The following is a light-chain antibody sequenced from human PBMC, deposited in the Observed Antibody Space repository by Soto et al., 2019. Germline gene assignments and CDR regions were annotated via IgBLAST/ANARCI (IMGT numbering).Light chain of an antibody. V-gene: IGKV3-20*01. Sequence: EIVLTQSPATLSLSPAERATLSCRASQSVSSYLAWYQQKPGQAPRLLIYDASNRATGIPDRFSGSGSGTDFTLTIRRLEPEDFAVYYCQQYGSSYPWTCGQGTKVDIK. CDR1: QSVSSY. CDR3: QQYGSSYPWT. CDR2: DAS. J-gene: IGKJ1*01.